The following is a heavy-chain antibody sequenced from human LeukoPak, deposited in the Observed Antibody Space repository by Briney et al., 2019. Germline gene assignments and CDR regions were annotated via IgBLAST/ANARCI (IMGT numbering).Heavy chain of an antibody. CDR2: IWYDGFNK. J-gene: IGHJ4*02. D-gene: IGHD6-19*01. Sequence: GGSLRLSCAASGFTFSNYGMHWVRQAPGKGLEWVSVIWYDGFNKYYADSVKGRFTISRDNSKNIVYLQMNSLRGEDTAVYYCAREGRVAGTKDYWGQGTLVTVSS. CDR1: GFTFSNYG. V-gene: IGHV3-33*01. CDR3: AREGRVAGTKDY.